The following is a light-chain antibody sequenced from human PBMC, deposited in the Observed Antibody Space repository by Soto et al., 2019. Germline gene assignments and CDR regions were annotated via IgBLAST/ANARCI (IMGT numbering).Light chain of an antibody. CDR2: DVS. J-gene: IGLJ3*02. V-gene: IGLV2-11*01. Sequence: QSVLTQPRSVSGSPGQSVTISCTGTSSDVGGYNYVSWYQQHPSKAPKLMIYDVSKRPSGVPDRYSGSKSGNTASLTISGLQAEDEADYYCCSYAGSYTFSWVFGGGTKVTVL. CDR1: SSDVGGYNY. CDR3: CSYAGSYTFSWV.